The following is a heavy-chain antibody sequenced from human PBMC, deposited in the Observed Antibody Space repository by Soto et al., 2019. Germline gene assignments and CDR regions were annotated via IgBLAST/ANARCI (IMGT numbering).Heavy chain of an antibody. V-gene: IGHV4-30-4*01. J-gene: IGHJ6*02. CDR3: ARDCSGGSCPYRPPAYYYSGMDV. Sequence: SETLSLTCTVSGGYISSGDYSSSWIRQPPGKGLEWIGYVSYGGSTYYNPSLKSRLTISLDASKNQFSLKLSSVTAADTAVYYCARDCSGGSCPYRPPAYYYSGMDVRGQGTTVTVSS. CDR2: VSYGGST. CDR1: GGYISSGDYS. D-gene: IGHD2-15*01.